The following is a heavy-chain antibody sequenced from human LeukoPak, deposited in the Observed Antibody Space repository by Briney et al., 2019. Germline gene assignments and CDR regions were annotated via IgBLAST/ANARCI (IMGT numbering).Heavy chain of an antibody. CDR1: GYTFTGNY. CDR2: INPNTGGT. Sequence: ASVKVSCKASGYTFTGNYMHWVRQAPGQGLEWMGWINPNTGGTNDAQKFQGRVTMTRDTSISTAYMELRRLRSDDTAVYYCARSSSVTIPGYYFDYWGQGTLVTVSS. J-gene: IGHJ4*02. D-gene: IGHD2-21*01. V-gene: IGHV1-2*02. CDR3: ARSSSVTIPGYYFDY.